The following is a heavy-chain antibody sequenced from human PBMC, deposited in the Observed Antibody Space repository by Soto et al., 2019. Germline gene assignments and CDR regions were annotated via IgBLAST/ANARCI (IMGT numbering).Heavy chain of an antibody. V-gene: IGHV3-23*04. CDR3: ASLKIYCRGETCYSGYHDY. Sequence: QLVESGGDLVQPGGSLRLSCAASGFVFSTNAMSWVRQRPGQGLGWVSAIRGSGDNTYYADSVKGRFSISRDNSKSTLFLQMNCLRAEDTAMYYCASLKIYCRGETCYSGYHDYWGQGTLVTVSS. CDR1: GFVFSTNA. CDR2: IRGSGDNT. D-gene: IGHD2-15*01. J-gene: IGHJ4*02.